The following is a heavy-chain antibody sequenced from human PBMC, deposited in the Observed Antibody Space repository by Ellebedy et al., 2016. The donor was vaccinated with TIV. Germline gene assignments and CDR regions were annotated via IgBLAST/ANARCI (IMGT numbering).Heavy chain of an antibody. CDR1: GFTFSNYG. V-gene: IGHV3-33*01. CDR2: IWYDGSNT. Sequence: GESLKISXAASGFTFSNYGMHWVRQAPGKGLEWVAVIWYDGSNTHYADSVKGRFTISRDNSKNTLYLQMNNLRAEDTALYYCASYSGSSSLDHWGQGTLVTVSS. D-gene: IGHD1-26*01. J-gene: IGHJ4*02. CDR3: ASYSGSSSLDH.